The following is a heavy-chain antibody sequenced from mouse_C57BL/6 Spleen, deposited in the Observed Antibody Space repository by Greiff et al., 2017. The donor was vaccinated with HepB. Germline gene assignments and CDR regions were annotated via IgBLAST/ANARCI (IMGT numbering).Heavy chain of an antibody. CDR1: GYTFTSYW. Sequence: VQLQQSGAELVKPGASVKLSCKASGYTFTSYWMHWVKQRPGQGLEWIGMIHPNSGSTNYNEKFKSKATLTVDKSSSTAYMQLSSLTSEDSAVYYCARSLITTGNYFDYWGQGTTLTVSS. CDR2: IHPNSGST. V-gene: IGHV1-64*01. CDR3: ARSLITTGNYFDY. J-gene: IGHJ2*01. D-gene: IGHD1-1*01.